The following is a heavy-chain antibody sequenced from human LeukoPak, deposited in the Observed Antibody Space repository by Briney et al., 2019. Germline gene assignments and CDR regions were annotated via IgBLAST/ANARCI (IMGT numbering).Heavy chain of an antibody. D-gene: IGHD3-9*01. CDR1: GFTFSSYA. CDR2: ISYDGSNK. CDR3: ARDPQLTGRWAFDI. V-gene: IGHV3-30-3*01. Sequence: PGRSLRLSCAASGFTFSSYAMHWVRQAPGKGLEWVAVISYDGSNKYYADSVKGRFTISRDNAKNSLYLQMNSLRAEDTAVYYCARDPQLTGRWAFDIWGQGTMVTVSS. J-gene: IGHJ3*02.